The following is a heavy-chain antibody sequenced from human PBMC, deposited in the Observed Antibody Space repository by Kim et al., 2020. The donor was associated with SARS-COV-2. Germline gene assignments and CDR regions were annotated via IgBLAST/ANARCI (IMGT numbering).Heavy chain of an antibody. CDR3: ARKKGDDGLDP. CDR2: IYYSGTT. J-gene: IGHJ5*02. CDR1: GYSISSTNW. V-gene: IGHV4-28*01. D-gene: IGHD3-16*01. Sequence: SETLSLTCAVSGYSISSTNWWGWIRQPPGKGLEWIGYIYYSGTTYYNPSLKSRVTMSIDMSKNQFSLNLRSVTAVDTAVYYCARKKGDDGLDPWGQGTLVTVSS.